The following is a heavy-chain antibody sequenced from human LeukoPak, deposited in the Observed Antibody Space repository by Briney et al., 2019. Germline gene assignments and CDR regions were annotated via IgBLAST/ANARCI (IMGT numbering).Heavy chain of an antibody. CDR1: GYTFTSYG. V-gene: IGHV1-18*01. J-gene: IGHJ4*02. D-gene: IGHD6-13*01. CDR2: ISAYNGNT. CDR3: ARGKYSSSWYVFYRFSEFDY. Sequence: GASVKVSCKASGYTFTSYGISWVRQAPGQGLEWMGWISAYNGNTNYAQKLQGRVTMTRNTSISTAYMELSSLRSEDTAVYYCARGKYSSSWYVFYRFSEFDYWGQGTLVTVSS.